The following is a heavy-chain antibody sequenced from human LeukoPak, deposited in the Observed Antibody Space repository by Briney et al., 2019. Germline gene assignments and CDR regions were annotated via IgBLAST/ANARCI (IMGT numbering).Heavy chain of an antibody. CDR3: ARDNSPSTYYDILTGYYPYYYYGMDV. D-gene: IGHD3-9*01. J-gene: IGHJ6*02. Sequence: GGSLRLSCAASGFTFSSYSMNWVRQAPGKGLEWVSSISSSSSYIYYADSVKGRFTISRDNAKNSLHLQMNSLRAEDTAVYYCARDNSPSTYYDILTGYYPYYYYGMDVWGQGTTVTVSS. CDR1: GFTFSSYS. CDR2: ISSSSSYI. V-gene: IGHV3-21*01.